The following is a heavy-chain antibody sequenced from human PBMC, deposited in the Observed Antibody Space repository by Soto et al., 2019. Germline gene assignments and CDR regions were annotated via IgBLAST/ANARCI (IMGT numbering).Heavy chain of an antibody. V-gene: IGHV4-39*01. CDR2: IYYSGST. CDR3: ARHAPLLRGGAFDI. Sequence: PSETLSLTCTVSGGSISSSSYYWGWIRQPPGKGLEWIGSIYYSGSTYYNPSLKSRVTISVDTSKNQFSLKLSSVTAADTAVYYCARHAPLLRGGAFDIWGQGTMVTVSS. CDR1: GGSISSSSYY. D-gene: IGHD2-15*01. J-gene: IGHJ3*02.